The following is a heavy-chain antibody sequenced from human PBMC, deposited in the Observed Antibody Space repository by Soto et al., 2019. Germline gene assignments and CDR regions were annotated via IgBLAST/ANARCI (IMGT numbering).Heavy chain of an antibody. CDR1: GFTFDDYG. V-gene: IGHV3-20*01. CDR2: INWNGGST. Sequence: PGGSLRLSCAASGFTFDDYGMGWVRQAPGEGLEWVSGINWNGGSTGYADSVKGRFTISRDNAKNSLYLQMNSLRAEDTALYHCARDLHYDFWSGSYDAFDIWGQGTMVTVSS. J-gene: IGHJ3*02. CDR3: ARDLHYDFWSGSYDAFDI. D-gene: IGHD3-3*01.